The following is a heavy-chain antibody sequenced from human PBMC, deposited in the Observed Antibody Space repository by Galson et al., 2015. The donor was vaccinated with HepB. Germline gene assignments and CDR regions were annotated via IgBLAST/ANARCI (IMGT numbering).Heavy chain of an antibody. D-gene: IGHD1-26*01. CDR3: ARGSFSGSYYYDY. V-gene: IGHV3-7*03. CDR2: IKQDGSEK. Sequence: SLRLSCAASGFTFSSYWMSWVRQAPGKGLEWVANIKQDGSEKYDVDSVKGRFTISRDNAKNSLSLQMNSLKAEDTAVYYCARGSFSGSYYYDYWGQGTLVTVSS. CDR1: GFTFSSYW. J-gene: IGHJ4*02.